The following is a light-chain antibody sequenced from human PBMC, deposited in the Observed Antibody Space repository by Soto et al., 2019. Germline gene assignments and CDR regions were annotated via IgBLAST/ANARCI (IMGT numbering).Light chain of an antibody. Sequence: DIQMTQSPSSLSASVGDRVTITCRASQYISDYLSWYQQKRGQAPKLLIYGGSTLVSGVPSKFSGSGSETVFTLTINSLEPDDVATYYCQQSYSTPRTFGQGTKVEI. CDR3: QQSYSTPRT. CDR1: QYISDY. V-gene: IGKV1-39*01. CDR2: GGS. J-gene: IGKJ1*01.